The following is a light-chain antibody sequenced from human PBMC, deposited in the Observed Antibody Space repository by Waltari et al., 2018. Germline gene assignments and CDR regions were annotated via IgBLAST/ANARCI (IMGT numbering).Light chain of an antibody. CDR1: IGGKS. J-gene: IGLJ1*01. CDR3: QVWHTSSSFYV. V-gene: IGLV3-21*02. Sequence: SFVLTQPPSVSVAPGQTATITCGGNIGGKSVHWYQQRPGQAPVLVVYDDSARPPGIPELFSCSKSGNTATLSISRVEAGDEADYYVQVWHTSSSFYVFGTGTKVTVL. CDR2: DDS.